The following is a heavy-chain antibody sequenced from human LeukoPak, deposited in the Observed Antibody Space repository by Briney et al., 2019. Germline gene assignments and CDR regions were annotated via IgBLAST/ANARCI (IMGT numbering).Heavy chain of an antibody. D-gene: IGHD3-22*01. Sequence: ASVKVSCKTSGYTFIDCYVHWVRQAPGQGLEWMGRVNPNSGGTNYAENFQGRVAMTTDASISTAYMDLSRLSSDDTAVYYCARNYYYDSSGYYYNWFDPWGQGTLVTVSS. V-gene: IGHV1-2*06. CDR1: GYTFIDCY. J-gene: IGHJ5*01. CDR3: ARNYYYDSSGYYYNWFDP. CDR2: VNPNSGGT.